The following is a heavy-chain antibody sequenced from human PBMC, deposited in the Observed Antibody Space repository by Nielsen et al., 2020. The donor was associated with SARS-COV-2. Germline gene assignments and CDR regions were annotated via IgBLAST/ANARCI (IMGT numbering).Heavy chain of an antibody. CDR2: ISSSSSYI. D-gene: IGHD2-21*01. J-gene: IGHJ4*02. V-gene: IGHV3-21*01. CDR1: GFTFSSYS. Sequence: GESLKISCAASGFTFSSYSMNWVRQAPGKGLEWVSSISSSSSYIYYADSVKGRFTISRDNAKNSLYLQMNSLRAEDTAVYYCARDGGIGYYFDYWGQGTLVTVSS. CDR3: ARDGGIGYYFDY.